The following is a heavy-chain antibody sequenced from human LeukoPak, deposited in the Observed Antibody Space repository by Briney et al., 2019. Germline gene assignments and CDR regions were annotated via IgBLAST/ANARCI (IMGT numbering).Heavy chain of an antibody. Sequence: GESLKISCKGSGYSFTSYWIGWVRQMPGKGLEWMGIIYPGDSDTRYSPSFQGQVTISADKSISTAYLQWSSLKASDTAMYYCARHEAGYYDSSGYYIDYWGQGTLVTVSS. CDR2: IYPGDSDT. J-gene: IGHJ4*02. V-gene: IGHV5-51*01. CDR1: GYSFTSYW. CDR3: ARHEAGYYDSSGYYIDY. D-gene: IGHD3-22*01.